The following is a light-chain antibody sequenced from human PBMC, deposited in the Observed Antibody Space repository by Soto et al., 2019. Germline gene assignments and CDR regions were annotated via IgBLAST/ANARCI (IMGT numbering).Light chain of an antibody. J-gene: IGKJ1*01. CDR1: QDIYSW. Sequence: DIQLTQSPSTLSASVGDRVTITCRASQDIYSWVAWYQQKPGKAPKFLIYDASILQSGVPSRFSGSGSGTEFTLTISSLQTDDFATDYCQRYNSHSLTFGQGTPVDFK. CDR2: DAS. CDR3: QRYNSHSLT. V-gene: IGKV1-5*01.